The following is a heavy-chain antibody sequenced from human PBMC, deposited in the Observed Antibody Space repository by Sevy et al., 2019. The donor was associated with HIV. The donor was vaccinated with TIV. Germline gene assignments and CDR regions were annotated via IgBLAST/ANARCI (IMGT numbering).Heavy chain of an antibody. Sequence: GGSLRLSCAASGFTFSSYGMHWVRQAPGKGLEWVAVISYDGSNKYYADSVKGRFTISRDNSKNTLYLQMNSLRAEDTAVYYGAKDSPLVRDKGAFDYWGQGTLVTVSS. CDR3: AKDSPLVRDKGAFDY. D-gene: IGHD3-10*01. J-gene: IGHJ4*02. V-gene: IGHV3-30*18. CDR2: ISYDGSNK. CDR1: GFTFSSYG.